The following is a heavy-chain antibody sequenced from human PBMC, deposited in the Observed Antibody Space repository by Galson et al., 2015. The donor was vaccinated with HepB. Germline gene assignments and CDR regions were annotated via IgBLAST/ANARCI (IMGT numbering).Heavy chain of an antibody. J-gene: IGHJ4*02. CDR1: GFTFSSYW. Sequence: SLRLSCAASGFTFSSYWMGWVRQAPGKGLEWVANIKQDGSEKYYVDSVKGRFTISRDNAKNSLYLQMNSLRAEDTAVYYCASLYCSSTSCYSFDYWGQGTLVTVSS. CDR3: ASLYCSSTSCYSFDY. V-gene: IGHV3-7*03. D-gene: IGHD2-2*01. CDR2: IKQDGSEK.